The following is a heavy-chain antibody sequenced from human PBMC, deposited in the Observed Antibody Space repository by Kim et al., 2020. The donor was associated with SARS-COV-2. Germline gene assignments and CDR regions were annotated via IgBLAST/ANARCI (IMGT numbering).Heavy chain of an antibody. V-gene: IGHV1-18*04. CDR3: ARTGRITIFGVVPPPLDY. CDR1: GYTFTSYG. D-gene: IGHD3-3*01. J-gene: IGHJ4*02. Sequence: ASVKVSCKASGYTFTSYGISWVRQAPGQGLEWMGWISAYNGNTNYAQKLQGRVTMTTDTSTSTAYMELRSLRSDDTAVYYCARTGRITIFGVVPPPLDYWGQGTLVTVSS. CDR2: ISAYNGNT.